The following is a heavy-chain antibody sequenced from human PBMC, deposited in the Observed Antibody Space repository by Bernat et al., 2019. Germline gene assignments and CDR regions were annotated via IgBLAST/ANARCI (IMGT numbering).Heavy chain of an antibody. V-gene: IGHV3-48*01. J-gene: IGHJ6*02. CDR1: GFTFSSYS. Sequence: EVQLVESGGGLVQPGGSLRLSCAASGFTFSSYSMNWVRQAPGKGLEWVSYISSSSSTIYYAESVKGRFTISRDNAKNSLYLQMNSLRAEDTAVYYCAIAAAGQYYYGMDVWGQGTTVTVSS. D-gene: IGHD6-13*01. CDR3: AIAAAGQYYYGMDV. CDR2: ISSSSSTI.